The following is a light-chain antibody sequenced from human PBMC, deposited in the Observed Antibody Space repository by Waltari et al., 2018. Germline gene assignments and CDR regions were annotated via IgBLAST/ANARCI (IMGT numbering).Light chain of an antibody. Sequence: EIVLTQSPATLSLSPGESATFSCRASQSIGSYLAWYQQKPGLAPSLLIYDASNRAAGIPARFSGSGSGTDFTLTISSLEPEDFAVYYCQHRSNWPPSFGQGTKVEIE. CDR1: QSIGSY. J-gene: IGKJ2*01. V-gene: IGKV3-11*01. CDR3: QHRSNWPPS. CDR2: DAS.